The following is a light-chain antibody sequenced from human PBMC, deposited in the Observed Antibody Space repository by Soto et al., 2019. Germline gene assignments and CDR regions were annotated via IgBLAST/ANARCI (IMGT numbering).Light chain of an antibody. CDR3: QSYDISLSVSVV. Sequence: QSVLTQPPSVSGAPGQRVTISCTGRSSNIGAGYDVQWYQQLPGAAPRLLIFGNTNRPSGVPDRFSGSRSGTSASLAISGLQAEDEADYYCQSYDISLSVSVVFGGGTKGTVL. CDR2: GNT. J-gene: IGLJ2*01. CDR1: SSNIGAGYD. V-gene: IGLV1-40*01.